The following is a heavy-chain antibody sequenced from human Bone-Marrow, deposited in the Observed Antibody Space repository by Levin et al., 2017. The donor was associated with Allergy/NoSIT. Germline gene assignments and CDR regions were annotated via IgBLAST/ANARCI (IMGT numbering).Heavy chain of an antibody. CDR3: ARAPTAQGSDS. CDR2: IHPGDSET. Sequence: GESLKISCKASGYIFTTFWIHWVRQMSGSGLEWMGTIHPGDSETRYSPSSQGQVTISVDKSINTAYLQWSNLKASDTAMYYCARAPTAQGSDSWGQGTLVTVSS. CDR1: GYIFTTFW. D-gene: IGHD2-21*02. J-gene: IGHJ4*02. V-gene: IGHV5-51*01.